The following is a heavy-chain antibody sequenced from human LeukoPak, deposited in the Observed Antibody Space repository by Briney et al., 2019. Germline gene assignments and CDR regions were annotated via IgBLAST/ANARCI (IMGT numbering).Heavy chain of an antibody. CDR3: ARAGTTATQFDY. D-gene: IGHD4-17*01. CDR2: ISYSGST. CDR1: GDSISSYY. V-gene: IGHV4-59*01. J-gene: IGHJ4*02. Sequence: PSETLSLTCTVSGDSISSYYWSWIRQPPGKGLEWIGYISYSGSTNYNPSLKSRVTISLDTSKNQFSLKVTSVTAADTAVYYCARAGTTATQFDYWGQGTLVTVSS.